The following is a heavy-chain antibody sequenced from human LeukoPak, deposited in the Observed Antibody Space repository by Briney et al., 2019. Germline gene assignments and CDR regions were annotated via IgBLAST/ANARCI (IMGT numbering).Heavy chain of an antibody. V-gene: IGHV3-7*04. CDR1: GFTFRNFW. CDR2: IHPEGNEK. Sequence: PRGSLRLSCAASGFTFRNFWMSWVRQAPGRGLEWVANIHPEGNEKYHVESVKGRFTISRDNAKSSLFLQMNGLRAEDTAVYYCARGDAFSGDHWGQGTLVTVSS. J-gene: IGHJ4*02. CDR3: ARGDAFSGDH.